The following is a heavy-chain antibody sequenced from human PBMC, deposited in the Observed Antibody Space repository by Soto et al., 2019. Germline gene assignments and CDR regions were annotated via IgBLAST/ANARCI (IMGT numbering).Heavy chain of an antibody. V-gene: IGHV4-30-4*01. Sequence: QVQLQESGPGLVRPSQTLTLTCNVSGGSISSDHYHWTWIRQPPGKGLEWIGYIHYSGRVNYNPSLQRRVTMSVATSKNLFSLKLSSVTAADTAVYFCVREDDGGDRDYYGLDVWGQGTTVTVSS. D-gene: IGHD2-21*02. J-gene: IGHJ6*02. CDR2: IHYSGRV. CDR3: VREDDGGDRDYYGLDV. CDR1: GGSISSDHYH.